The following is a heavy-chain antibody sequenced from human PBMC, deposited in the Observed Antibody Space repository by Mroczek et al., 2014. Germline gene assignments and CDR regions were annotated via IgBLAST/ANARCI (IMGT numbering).Heavy chain of an antibody. CDR1: GFTFGDYA. J-gene: IGHJ4*02. V-gene: IGHV3-49*03. D-gene: IGHD6-6*01. CDR2: IRSKAYGGTT. CDR3: IAQGGYSSSPESYDY. Sequence: VQLVESGGGLVQPGRSLRLSRTASGFTFGDYAMSWFRQAPGKGLEWVGFIRSKAYGGTTEYAASVKGRFTISRDDSKSIAYLQMNSLKTEDTAVYYCIAQGGYSSSPESYDYWGQGTLVTVSS.